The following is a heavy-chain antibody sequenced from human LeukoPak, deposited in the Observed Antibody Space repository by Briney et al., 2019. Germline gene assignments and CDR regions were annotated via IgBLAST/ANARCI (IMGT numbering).Heavy chain of an antibody. CDR2: MRYDGNNE. D-gene: IGHD3-10*01. CDR3: ARERRGDY. J-gene: IGHJ4*02. CDR1: AFTFSSYG. Sequence: GGSLRLSCAASAFTFSSYGMHWVLQAPGKGLEWVAFMRYDGNNEYYADSVEGRFTISRDNSKNTLYLQMNSLRAEDTAVYYCARERRGDYWGQGTLVTVSS. V-gene: IGHV3-30*02.